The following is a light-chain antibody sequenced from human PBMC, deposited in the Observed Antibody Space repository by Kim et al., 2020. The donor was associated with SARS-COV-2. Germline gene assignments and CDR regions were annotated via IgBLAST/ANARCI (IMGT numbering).Light chain of an antibody. Sequence: IGNYLNWYQQKPGRAPKLLIYDASTLETVVPSRFSGSGSGTYFTFTINSLQPEDVATYFCEQYASALTFGGGTKVDIK. CDR2: DAS. V-gene: IGKV1-33*01. CDR1: IGNY. J-gene: IGKJ4*01. CDR3: EQYASALT.